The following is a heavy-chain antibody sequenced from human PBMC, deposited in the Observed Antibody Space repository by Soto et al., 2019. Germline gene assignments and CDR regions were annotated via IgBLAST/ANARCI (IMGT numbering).Heavy chain of an antibody. V-gene: IGHV1-69*13. Sequence: SVKVSCKASGGTFSSYAIIWVRQAPGQGLEWMGGIIPIFGTANYAQKFQGRVTITADESTSTAYMELSSLRSEDTAVYYCARDYLSSSWYRSRKRDAFDIWGQGTMVTVS. D-gene: IGHD6-13*01. CDR3: ARDYLSSSWYRSRKRDAFDI. CDR2: IIPIFGTA. J-gene: IGHJ3*02. CDR1: GGTFSSYA.